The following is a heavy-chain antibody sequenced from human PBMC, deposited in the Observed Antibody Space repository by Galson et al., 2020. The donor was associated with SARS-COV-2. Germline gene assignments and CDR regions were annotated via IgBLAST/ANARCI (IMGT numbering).Heavy chain of an antibody. V-gene: IGHV4-61*01. J-gene: IGHJ4*02. D-gene: IGHD5-18*01. CDR2: KDHSGSN. CDR1: GGSVTGARYF. CDR3: ARWLDTGTPGRLYDFDF. Sequence: ASETLSLTCSVAGGSVTGARYFWTWIRQPPGKGLEWLGDKDHSGSNNQNPSLRGRLTISVDTSKSQFSLKLTSVTAADTAVYYCARWLDTGTPGRLYDFDFWGQGILVTVSS.